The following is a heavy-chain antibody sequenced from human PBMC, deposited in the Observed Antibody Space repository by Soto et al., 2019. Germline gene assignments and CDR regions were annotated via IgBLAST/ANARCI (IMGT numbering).Heavy chain of an antibody. V-gene: IGHV4-30-4*01. D-gene: IGHD4-17*01. CDR3: ARSHDYGGNSPFMDV. CDR1: GGSISSGDYY. CDR2: IYYSGST. Sequence: QVQLQESGPGLVKPSQTLSLTCTVSGGSISSGDYYWSWIGQPPGKGLGWIGYIYYSGSTYYNPSLKSRVTISVDTSKNQFSLKLSSVTAADTAVYYCARSHDYGGNSPFMDVWGQGTTVTVSS. J-gene: IGHJ6*02.